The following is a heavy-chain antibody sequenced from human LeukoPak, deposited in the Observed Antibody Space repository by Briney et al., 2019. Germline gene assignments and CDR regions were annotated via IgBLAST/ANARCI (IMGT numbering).Heavy chain of an antibody. V-gene: IGHV3-48*01. J-gene: IGHJ4*02. D-gene: IGHD6-19*01. CDR2: ISSSSRSTV. CDR3: AKNDFGSGWVGDY. Sequence: GGSLRLSCAASGFTFSSYSMNWVRQAPGKGLEWVSYISSSSRSTVYYADSVKGRFTISRDNSKNTLYLQMNSLRAEDTAVYYCAKNDFGSGWVGDYWGQGTLVTVSS. CDR1: GFTFSSYS.